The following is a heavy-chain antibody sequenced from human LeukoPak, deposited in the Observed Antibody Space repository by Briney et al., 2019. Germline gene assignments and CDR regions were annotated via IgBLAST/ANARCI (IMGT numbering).Heavy chain of an antibody. CDR3: ARKDGLTGYRWNWFDP. J-gene: IGHJ5*02. D-gene: IGHD3-9*01. CDR2: INPNSGGT. V-gene: IGHV1-2*02. Sequence: ASVKVSCKASGYTFTGYYMHWVRQAPGQGLEWMGWINPNSGGTNYAQKFQGRVTMTRDTSISTAYMELSRLRSDDTAVYYCARKDGLTGYRWNWFDPWGQGTLVTVSS. CDR1: GYTFTGYY.